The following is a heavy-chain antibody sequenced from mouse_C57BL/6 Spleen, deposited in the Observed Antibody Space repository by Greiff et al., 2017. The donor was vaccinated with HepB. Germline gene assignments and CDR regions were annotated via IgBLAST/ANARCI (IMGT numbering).Heavy chain of an antibody. CDR2: ISYDGSN. CDR3: ANYYGSSYAMDY. V-gene: IGHV3-6*01. CDR1: GYSITSGYY. J-gene: IGHJ4*01. D-gene: IGHD1-1*01. Sequence: ESGPGLVKPSQSLSLTCSVPGYSITSGYYWNWIRQFPGNKLEWMGYISYDGSNNYNPSLKNRISITRDTSKNQFFLKLNSVTTEDTATYYCANYYGSSYAMDYWGQGTSVTVSS.